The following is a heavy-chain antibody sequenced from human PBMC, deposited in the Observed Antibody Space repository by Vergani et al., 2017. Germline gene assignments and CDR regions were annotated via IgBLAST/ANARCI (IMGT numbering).Heavy chain of an antibody. CDR1: GFTVSSNY. CDR3: AKDLYDSSMAQLADY. CDR2: IYSGGST. V-gene: IGHV3-53*01. J-gene: IGHJ4*02. D-gene: IGHD3-22*01. Sequence: EVQLVESGGGLIQPGGSLRLSCAASGFTVSSNYMSWVRQAPGKGLEWVSVIYSGGSTYYADSVKGRFTISRDNSKNTLYLQMNSLRAEDTAVYYCAKDLYDSSMAQLADYWGQGTLVTVSS.